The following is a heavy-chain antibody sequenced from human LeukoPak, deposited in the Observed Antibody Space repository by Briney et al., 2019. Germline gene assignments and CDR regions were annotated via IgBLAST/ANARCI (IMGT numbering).Heavy chain of an antibody. D-gene: IGHD3-10*01. CDR3: ARGTYYFDY. CDR1: GGSISRYY. CDR2: ICYTGST. J-gene: IGHJ4*02. Sequence: SETLSLTCTVSGGSISRYYWSWIRQPPGRGLEWIGNICYTGSTNYNPSLKSRVTISVDTSKNQFSLKLSSVTAADTAVYYCARGTYYFDYWGQGTLVTVSS. V-gene: IGHV4-59*01.